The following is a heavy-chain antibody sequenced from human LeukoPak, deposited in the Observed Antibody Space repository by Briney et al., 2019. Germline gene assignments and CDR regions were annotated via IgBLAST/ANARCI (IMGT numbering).Heavy chain of an antibody. D-gene: IGHD5-18*01. V-gene: IGHV3-53*01. Sequence: GGSLRLSCAASGFTVSSNYMSWVRQAPGKGLEWVSVIYSAGSTYYADSVKGRFTISRDNSENTLYLQMSSLRADDTAVYYCAGGTGGYSYGYYYWGQGTLVTVSS. CDR3: AGGTGGYSYGYYY. CDR2: IYSAGST. CDR1: GFTVSSNY. J-gene: IGHJ4*02.